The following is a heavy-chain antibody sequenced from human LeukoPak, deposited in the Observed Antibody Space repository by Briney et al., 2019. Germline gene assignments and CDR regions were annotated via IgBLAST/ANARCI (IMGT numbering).Heavy chain of an antibody. D-gene: IGHD6-13*01. CDR2: ISSSSTYI. CDR1: GFTFSSYS. CDR3: ARGGYSSTLYGRYQH. J-gene: IGHJ1*01. Sequence: KPGGSLRLSCAASGFTFSSYSMNWVRQAPGKGLEWVSSISSSSTYIYYADSVKGRFTISRDNAKNSLYLQMNSLRAEDTAVYYCARGGYSSTLYGRYQHWGQGTLVTVSP. V-gene: IGHV3-21*01.